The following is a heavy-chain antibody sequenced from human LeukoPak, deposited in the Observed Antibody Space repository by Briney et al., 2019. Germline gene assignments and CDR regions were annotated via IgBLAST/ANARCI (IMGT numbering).Heavy chain of an antibody. J-gene: IGHJ4*02. D-gene: IGHD5-12*01. Sequence: SQTLSLTCTVSGGSISSGSYYWSWIRQPAGKGLEWIGRMSTSGSTNYNPSLKSRVTISVDTSKNQLSLKLSSVTAADTAVYYCARGGQYNGYGTTFEYWGQGTLVTVSS. CDR3: ARGGQYNGYGTTFEY. V-gene: IGHV4-61*02. CDR1: GGSISSGSYY. CDR2: MSTSGST.